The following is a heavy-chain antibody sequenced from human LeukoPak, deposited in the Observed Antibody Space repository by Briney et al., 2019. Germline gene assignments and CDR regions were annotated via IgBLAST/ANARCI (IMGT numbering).Heavy chain of an antibody. Sequence: AGSLRLSCAASGFSFSDFYMSWIRQAPGMGLEWISYIGTRSNPIYYADSVKGRFTISRDDAKNSLYLQMNSLRDEDTAVYFCAREARGSGRDFDYWGQGILVTVSS. CDR3: AREARGSGRDFDY. D-gene: IGHD1-26*01. CDR2: IGTRSNPI. CDR1: GFSFSDFY. J-gene: IGHJ4*02. V-gene: IGHV3-11*01.